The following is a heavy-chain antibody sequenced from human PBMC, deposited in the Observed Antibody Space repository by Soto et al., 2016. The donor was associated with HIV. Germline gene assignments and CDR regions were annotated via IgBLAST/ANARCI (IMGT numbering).Heavy chain of an antibody. Sequence: QVQLQESGPGLVKPSETLSLTCTVSGGSISSYYWSWIRQPPGKGLEWIGYIYYSGSTNYNPSLKSRVTISVDTSKNQFSLKLSSVTAADTAVYYCARAYFDSSGYYFDYWGQGMLVTISS. CDR1: GGSISSYY. J-gene: IGHJ4*02. CDR2: IYYSGST. CDR3: ARAYFDSSGYYFDY. V-gene: IGHV4-59*12. D-gene: IGHD3-22*01.